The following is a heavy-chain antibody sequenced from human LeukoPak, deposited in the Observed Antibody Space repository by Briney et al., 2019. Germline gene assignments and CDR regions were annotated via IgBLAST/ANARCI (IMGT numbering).Heavy chain of an antibody. J-gene: IGHJ4*02. D-gene: IGHD1-26*01. CDR2: IYYSGST. CDR1: GGSLSSSSYY. CDR3: ASLRERSYYARGFDY. V-gene: IGHV4-39*01. Sequence: SETLSLTCTVSGGSLSSSSYYWGWIRQTPGKGLEWIGSIYYSGSTFYSPSLKSRVTISVDTSKNQFSLKLSSVTAADTAVYYCASLRERSYYARGFDYWGQGTLVTVSS.